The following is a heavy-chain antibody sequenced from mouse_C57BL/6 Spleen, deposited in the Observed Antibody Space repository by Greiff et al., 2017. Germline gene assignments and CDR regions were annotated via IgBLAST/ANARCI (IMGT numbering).Heavy chain of an antibody. CDR2: IRNKANGYTT. CDR3: ARYGVYFDY. V-gene: IGHV7-3*01. Sequence: EVQLQEFGGGLVQPGGSLSLSCAASGFTFTDYYMSWVRQPPGKALEWLGFIRNKANGYTTEYSASVKGRFTISRDNSQSILYLQMNALRAEDSATYYCARYGVYFDYWGQGTTLTVSS. CDR1: GFTFTDYY. J-gene: IGHJ2*01.